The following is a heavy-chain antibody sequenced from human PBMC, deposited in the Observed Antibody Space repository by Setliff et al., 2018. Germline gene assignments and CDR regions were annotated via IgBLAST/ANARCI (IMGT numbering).Heavy chain of an antibody. CDR3: ARVGVDTAMVFDY. Sequence: PSETLSLTCTVSGGSISSYYWSWIRQPPGKGLEWIGYIYTSGSTNYNPSLKSRVTISVDTSKNQFSLKLSSVTAADTAVYYCARVGVDTAMVFDYWGQGTLVTVSS. CDR2: IYTSGST. V-gene: IGHV4-4*08. D-gene: IGHD5-18*01. CDR1: GGSISSYY. J-gene: IGHJ4*02.